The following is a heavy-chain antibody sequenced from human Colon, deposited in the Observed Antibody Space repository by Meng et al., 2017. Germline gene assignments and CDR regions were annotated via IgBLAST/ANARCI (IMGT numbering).Heavy chain of an antibody. CDR3: AKNTVGEDF. CDR1: GFSFSSNF. CDR2: IKHDGSEE. J-gene: IGHJ4*02. V-gene: IGHV3-7*01. Sequence: GESLKISCAASGFSFSSNFMSWVRQAPGKGLEWVASIKHDGSEEGYVDSVKGRFTISRDNTKNSLYLQMNSLRAEDTAVYYCAKNTVGEDFWGQGMLVTVSS. D-gene: IGHD1-26*01.